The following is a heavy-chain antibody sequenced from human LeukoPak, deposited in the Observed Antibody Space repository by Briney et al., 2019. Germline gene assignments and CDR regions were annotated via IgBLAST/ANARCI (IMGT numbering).Heavy chain of an antibody. D-gene: IGHD4-11*01. Sequence: GGSLRLSCAASGFTFSSYAMSWVRQAPGKGLEWVSAISGSGGSTYYADSVKGRFTISRDNSKNTLYLQMNGLRAEDTAVYYCAKALHLWDYYYGMDVWVQGTTVTVSS. CDR2: ISGSGGST. J-gene: IGHJ6*02. CDR3: AKALHLWDYYYGMDV. V-gene: IGHV3-23*01. CDR1: GFTFSSYA.